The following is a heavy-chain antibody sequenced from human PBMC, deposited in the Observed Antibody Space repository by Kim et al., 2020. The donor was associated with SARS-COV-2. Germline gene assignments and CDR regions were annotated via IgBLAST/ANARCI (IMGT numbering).Heavy chain of an antibody. V-gene: IGHV3-7*01. CDR3: ARDKSYGDSEDY. Sequence: GGSLRLSCAASGFTFSNYWMSWVRQAPGKGLEWVANIKQDGSEKYYVDSVKGRFTISRDNAKNSLFLQMNSLRAADTAVYYCARDKSYGDSEDYWGQGTL. CDR1: GFTFSNYW. CDR2: IKQDGSEK. D-gene: IGHD4-17*01. J-gene: IGHJ4*02.